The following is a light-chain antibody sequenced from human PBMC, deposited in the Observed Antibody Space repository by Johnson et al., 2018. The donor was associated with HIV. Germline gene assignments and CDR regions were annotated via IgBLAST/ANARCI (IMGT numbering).Light chain of an antibody. V-gene: IGLV1-51*02. J-gene: IGLJ1*01. CDR2: ENN. CDR1: TSKIGNNY. Sequence: QSVLTQPPSVSAAPGQKVTISCSGSTSKIGNNYVSWYQHLPGAAPKLLIYENNKRPSGIPDRFSGSKSGTSATLGITGLQTGDEADYYCGTWDSSLSACVFGTGTKVTVL. CDR3: GTWDSSLSACV.